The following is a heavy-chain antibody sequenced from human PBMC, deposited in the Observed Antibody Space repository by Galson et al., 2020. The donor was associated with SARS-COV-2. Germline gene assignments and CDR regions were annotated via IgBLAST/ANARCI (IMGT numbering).Heavy chain of an antibody. CDR2: VSANSGDI. V-gene: IGHV1-2*02. D-gene: IGHD3-16*01. CDR3: VRERGGSLYFDF. CDR1: GGSLTGYY. Sequence: ASVKVSCKASGGSLTGYYIHWVRQAPGQGLEWLGCVSANSGDIRYAQIFQDRVTMTTDTATSTAYMGLSSLTSDDTAIYFCVRERGGSLYFDFWGQGTLVVVSS. J-gene: IGHJ4*02.